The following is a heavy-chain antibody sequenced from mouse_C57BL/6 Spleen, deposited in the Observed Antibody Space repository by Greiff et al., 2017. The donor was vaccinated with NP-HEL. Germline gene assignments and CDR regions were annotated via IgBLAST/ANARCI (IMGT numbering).Heavy chain of an antibody. J-gene: IGHJ3*01. V-gene: IGHV1-9*01. CDR1: GYTFTGYW. CDR2: ILPGSGST. D-gene: IGHD2-4*01. Sequence: QVQLKESGAELMKPGASVKLSCKATGYTFTGYWIEWVKQRPGHGLEWIGEILPGSGSTTYNEKFKGKATFTADTSSNTAYMQRSSLTTEDSAIYYCARRGDYDGFAYWGQGTLVTVSA. CDR3: ARRGDYDGFAY.